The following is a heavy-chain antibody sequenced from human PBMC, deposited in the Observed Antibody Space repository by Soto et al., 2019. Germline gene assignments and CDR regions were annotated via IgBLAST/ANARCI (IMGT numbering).Heavy chain of an antibody. CDR3: ARDDSSGYYSSSVDY. CDR1: GYTFPSYY. Sequence: CTASGYTFPSYYMHWVRQAPGQGLEWMGIINPSGGSTSYAQKFQGRVTMTRDTSTSTVYMELSSLRSEDTAVYYCARDDSSGYYSSSVDYWGQGTLVTVSS. J-gene: IGHJ4*02. V-gene: IGHV1-46*01. D-gene: IGHD3-22*01. CDR2: INPSGGST.